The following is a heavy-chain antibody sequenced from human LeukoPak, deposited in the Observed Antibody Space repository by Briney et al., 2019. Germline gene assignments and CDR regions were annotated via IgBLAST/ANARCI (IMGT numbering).Heavy chain of an antibody. V-gene: IGHV4-39*07. CDR2: IYYSGST. Sequence: PSETLSLTCTVSGGSISSSSYYWGWIRQPPGKGLEWIGSIYYSGSTYYNPSLKSRVTISVDTSKNQFSLNLSSVTVADTAVYYCARGKVAGTRFDYWGQGSLVTVSS. J-gene: IGHJ4*02. D-gene: IGHD6-19*01. CDR1: GGSISSSSYY. CDR3: ARGKVAGTRFDY.